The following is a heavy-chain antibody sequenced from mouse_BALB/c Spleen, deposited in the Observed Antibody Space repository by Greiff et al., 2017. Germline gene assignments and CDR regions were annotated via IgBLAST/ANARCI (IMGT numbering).Heavy chain of an antibody. Sequence: VQLQQPGAELVKPGAPVKLSCKASGYTFTSYWMNWVKQRPGRGLEWIGRIDPSDSETHYNQKFKDKATLTVDKSSSTAYIQLSSLTSEDSAVYYCARDDGYLYYYAMDDWGQGTSVTVSS. J-gene: IGHJ4*01. CDR1: GYTFTSYW. V-gene: IGHV1-69*02. CDR2: IDPSDSET. D-gene: IGHD2-3*01. CDR3: ARDDGYLYYYAMDD.